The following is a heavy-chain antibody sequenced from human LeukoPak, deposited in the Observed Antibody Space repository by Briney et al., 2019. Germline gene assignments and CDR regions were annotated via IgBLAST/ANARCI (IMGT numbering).Heavy chain of an antibody. CDR1: GGSISSYC. CDR3: ARSRDLEYYFDY. V-gene: IGHV4-59*08. J-gene: IGHJ4*02. CDR2: IYYSGST. Sequence: SETLSLTCTVSGGSISSYCWSWIRQPPGKGLEWIGYIYYSGSTNYNPSLKSRVTISVDTSKNQFSLKLSSVTAADTAVYYCARSRDLEYYFDYWGQGTLVTVSS.